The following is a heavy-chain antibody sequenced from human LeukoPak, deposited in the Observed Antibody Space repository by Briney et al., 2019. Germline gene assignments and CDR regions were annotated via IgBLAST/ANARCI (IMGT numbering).Heavy chain of an antibody. V-gene: IGHV4-59*01. D-gene: IGHD6-19*01. CDR1: GGSISSYY. CDR2: IYYSGST. J-gene: IGHJ4*02. Sequence: SETLSLTCTVSGGSISSYYWSWLRQPPGKGLEWIGYIYYSGSTNYNPSLKSRVAISVDTSKNQFSLKLSPVTAADTAVYYCARDRLGIAVEFDYWGQGTLVTVSS. CDR3: ARDRLGIAVEFDY.